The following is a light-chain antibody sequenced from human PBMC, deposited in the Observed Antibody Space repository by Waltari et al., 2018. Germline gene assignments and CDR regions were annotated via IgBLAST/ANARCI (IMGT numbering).Light chain of an antibody. J-gene: IGKJ4*01. CDR1: QSVKNN. CDR2: KSS. V-gene: IGKV1-5*03. CDR3: QEYDSLPVT. Sequence: DIQMTQSPSTLSAYVGDRVIITCRASQSVKNNLAWYQQKPGKAPKVLVHKSSRLESGVPSRFSGSGYGTEFTLTISSLQLDDFATYYCQEYDSLPVTFGGGTKVEIK.